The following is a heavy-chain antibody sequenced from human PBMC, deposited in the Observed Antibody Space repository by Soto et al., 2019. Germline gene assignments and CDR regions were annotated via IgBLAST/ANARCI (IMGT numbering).Heavy chain of an antibody. CDR2: IKSKKDGGAT. V-gene: IGHV3-15*01. J-gene: IGHJ1*01. CDR1: GFTFSNAW. CDR3: ITDYYDATGYYGYFQY. Sequence: PGGSLRLSCAASGFTFSNAWMSWVRQAPGKGLEWVGRIKSKKDGGATDFAAPVKGRFAISRDDSKNTLYLQMNSLKTEDTAVYFCITDYYDATGYYGYFQYWGQGTMVTVYS. D-gene: IGHD3-22*01.